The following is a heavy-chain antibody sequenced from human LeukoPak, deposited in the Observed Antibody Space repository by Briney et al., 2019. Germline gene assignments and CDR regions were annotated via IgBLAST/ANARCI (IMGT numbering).Heavy chain of an antibody. D-gene: IGHD4-23*01. CDR3: ARDTGGNSHYYYYYGMDV. Sequence: GGSLRLSCAASGFTVSSNYMSWVRQAPGKGLEWVSVIYSGGSTNYAGSVKGRFTISRDNSKNTLYLQMNSLRAEDTAVYYCARDTGGNSHYYYYYGMDVWGQGTTVTVSS. J-gene: IGHJ6*02. V-gene: IGHV3-53*01. CDR1: GFTVSSNY. CDR2: IYSGGST.